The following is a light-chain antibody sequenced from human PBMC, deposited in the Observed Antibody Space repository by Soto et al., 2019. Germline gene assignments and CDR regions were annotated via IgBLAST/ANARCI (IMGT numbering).Light chain of an antibody. J-gene: IGKJ5*01. CDR1: QSVAIN. Sequence: EIVMTQSPATLSVSPGERATLSCRASQSVAINLAWYQQKPGQAPRLLIYDASNRATGIPARFSGSGSGTDFTLTISSVEPEDFAVYYCQQRSNWPPITFGQGTRLEIK. CDR2: DAS. V-gene: IGKV3-11*01. CDR3: QQRSNWPPIT.